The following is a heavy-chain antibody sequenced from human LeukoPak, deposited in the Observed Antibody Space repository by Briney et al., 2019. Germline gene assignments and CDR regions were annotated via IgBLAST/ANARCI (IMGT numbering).Heavy chain of an antibody. V-gene: IGHV3-7*04. CDR1: GFTLSDHW. Sequence: GGSLRLSCAASGFTLSDHWMTWVRQAPGKGLEWVAYIKQDGSEKYYVDSVKGRFTISRDNSKNSLYLQMSSLRAEDTAVYYCARGGRYFDYWGQGTLVTVSS. CDR2: IKQDGSEK. D-gene: IGHD5-12*01. CDR3: ARGGRYFDY. J-gene: IGHJ4*02.